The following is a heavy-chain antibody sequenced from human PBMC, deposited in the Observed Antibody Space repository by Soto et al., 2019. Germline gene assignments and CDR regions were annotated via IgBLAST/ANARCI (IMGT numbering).Heavy chain of an antibody. J-gene: IGHJ6*02. V-gene: IGHV3-23*01. Sequence: ESVGGLVQPGGSLRLSCAASGFTFSSYAMSWVRQAPGKGLEWVSTIITTGATTYYAASVKGRFTISRDNSKNTLYLQINSLRAEDTAVYYCARVYCAGGVCYIRYGMDVWGQGTTVTVSS. D-gene: IGHD2-8*02. CDR2: IITTGATT. CDR3: ARVYCAGGVCYIRYGMDV. CDR1: GFTFSSYA.